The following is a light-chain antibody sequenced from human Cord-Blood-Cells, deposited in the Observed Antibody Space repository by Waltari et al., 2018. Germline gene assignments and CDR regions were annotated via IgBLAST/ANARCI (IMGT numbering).Light chain of an antibody. V-gene: IGLV1-44*01. CDR1: SSNIGSNT. Sequence: QFVLTQPPSASGTPGQRVTISCSGSSSNIGSNTVNWYQQLPGTAHKLLIYSNNQRPAGVPDRFSGSKSGTAASLAISGLQSEDEADYYCAAWDNSLNVYVFGTGTKVTVL. CDR3: AAWDNSLNVYV. CDR2: SNN. J-gene: IGLJ1*01.